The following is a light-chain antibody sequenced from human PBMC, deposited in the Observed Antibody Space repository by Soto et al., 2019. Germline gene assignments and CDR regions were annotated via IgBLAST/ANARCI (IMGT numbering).Light chain of an antibody. Sequence: QSVLAQPASVSGCPGQSITLTYTGTSSDVGGYNYVSWYQQHPGKAPKLIIYNVSNRPSGVSNRFSGSKSGNTASLTISGLQAEDEGHYYCSSFTSSNTVLFGGGTKVTVL. CDR2: NVS. J-gene: IGLJ2*01. CDR3: SSFTSSNTVL. CDR1: SSDVGGYNY. V-gene: IGLV2-14*01.